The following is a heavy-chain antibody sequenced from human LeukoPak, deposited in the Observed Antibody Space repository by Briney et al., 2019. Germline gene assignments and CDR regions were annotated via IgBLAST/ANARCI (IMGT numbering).Heavy chain of an antibody. CDR1: GGTFSSYA. CDR3: AREWTRGITIFGEAFDI. D-gene: IGHD3-3*01. Sequence: SVKVSCKASGGTFSSYAISWVRQAPGQGLEWMGGIIPIFGTANYAQKFQGRVTITADESTSTAYMELSSLRSEDTAVYYCAREWTRGITIFGEAFDIWGQGTMVTVSS. CDR2: IIPIFGTA. V-gene: IGHV1-69*13. J-gene: IGHJ3*02.